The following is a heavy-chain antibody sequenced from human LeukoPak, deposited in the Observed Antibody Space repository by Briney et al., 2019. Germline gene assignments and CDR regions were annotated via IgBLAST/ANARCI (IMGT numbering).Heavy chain of an antibody. CDR2: IYYSGST. Sequence: SETLSLTCTVSGGSISSYYWSWIRQPPGKGLEWIGYIYYSGSTNYNPSLKSRVTISVDTSKNQFSLKLSSVTAADTAVYYCARAGYSYGYGYWGQGTLATVSS. J-gene: IGHJ4*02. V-gene: IGHV4-59*01. CDR1: GGSISSYY. CDR3: ARAGYSYGYGY. D-gene: IGHD5-18*01.